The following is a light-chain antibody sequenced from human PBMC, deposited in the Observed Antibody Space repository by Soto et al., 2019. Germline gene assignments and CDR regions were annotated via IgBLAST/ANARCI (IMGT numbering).Light chain of an antibody. Sequence: DIQMTQSPSTLSASVGDRVTITCRASQSIMSWLAWYQQKPGKAPKLLIYKASDLDVGVPSRFAGSGSGTEFTLTISSLQPDDVATYYCQQYNAYSPWTFGHGTKVEIK. J-gene: IGKJ1*01. V-gene: IGKV1-5*03. CDR1: QSIMSW. CDR3: QQYNAYSPWT. CDR2: KAS.